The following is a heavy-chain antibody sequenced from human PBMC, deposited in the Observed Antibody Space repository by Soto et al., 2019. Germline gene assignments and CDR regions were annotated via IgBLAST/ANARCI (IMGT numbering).Heavy chain of an antibody. CDR1: GGTFSTYS. V-gene: IGHV3-21*01. D-gene: IGHD3-16*01. CDR3: ARQGRKPQEGMDV. CDR2: ISSNTDYT. Sequence: GRSLRLSWAASGGTFSTYSINWVRQAPGKGLEGVASISSNTDYTYYADSVKGRFTISRDNAQNSLVLQMNSLRAEDTAVYFCARQGRKPQEGMDVSDHTPTLTLS. J-gene: IGHJ6*02.